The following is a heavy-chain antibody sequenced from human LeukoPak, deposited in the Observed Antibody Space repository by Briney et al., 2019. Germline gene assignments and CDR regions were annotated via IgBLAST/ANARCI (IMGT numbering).Heavy chain of an antibody. V-gene: IGHV1-18*01. D-gene: IGHD3-22*01. J-gene: IGHJ6*03. CDR1: GYTFTSYG. Sequence: ASVKVSCKASGYTFTSYGISWVRQAPGQGLEWMGWISAYNGNTNYAQKLQGRVTMTTDTSISTAYMELSRLRSDDTAVYYCARDYYDSSGYYGDYYYYYMDVWGKGTTVTVSS. CDR3: ARDYYDSSGYYGDYYYYYMDV. CDR2: ISAYNGNT.